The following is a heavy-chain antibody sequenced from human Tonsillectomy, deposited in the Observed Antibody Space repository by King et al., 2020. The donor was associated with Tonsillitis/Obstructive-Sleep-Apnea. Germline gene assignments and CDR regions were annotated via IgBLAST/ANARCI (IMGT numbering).Heavy chain of an antibody. CDR1: GYTFTSYD. V-gene: IGHV1-8*01. CDR3: ARGPGGSRKSIAAAGNWYFDL. CDR2: MNPNSGNT. J-gene: IGHJ2*01. D-gene: IGHD6-13*01. Sequence: QLVQSGAEVKKPGASVKVSCQASGYTFTSYDINWVRQATGQGLEWMGWMNPNSGNTGYAQKFQGRVTMTRNTSISTAYMELSSLRSEDTAVYYCARGPGGSRKSIAAAGNWYFDLWGRGTLVTVSS.